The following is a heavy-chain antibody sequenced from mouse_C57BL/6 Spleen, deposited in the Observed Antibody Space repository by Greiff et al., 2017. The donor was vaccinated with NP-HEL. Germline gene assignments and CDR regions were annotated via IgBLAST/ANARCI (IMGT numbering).Heavy chain of an antibody. J-gene: IGHJ2*01. CDR3: ARNGDYDYDGYYFDY. CDR1: GFSLTSYG. D-gene: IGHD2-4*01. CDR2: IWSGGST. Sequence: VQLQQSGPGLVQPSQSLSITCTVSGFSLTSYGVHWVRQSPGKGLEWLGVIWSGGSTDYNAAFISRLSISKDNSKSQVFFKMNRLQADDTAIYYCARNGDYDYDGYYFDYWGQGTTLTVSS. V-gene: IGHV2-2*01.